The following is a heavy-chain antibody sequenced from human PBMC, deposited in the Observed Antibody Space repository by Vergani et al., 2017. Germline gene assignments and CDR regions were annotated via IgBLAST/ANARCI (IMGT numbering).Heavy chain of an antibody. J-gene: IGHJ4*02. V-gene: IGHV4-31*03. Sequence: QVQLQESGPGLVKPSQTLSLTCTVSGGSISSGGYYWSWIRQHPGKGLEWIGYIYYSGSTYYNPSLKSRVTISVDTSKNQFSLKLSSVTAADTAVYYCARGSWGGYGDSMGGCDWGQGTLVTGTS. D-gene: IGHD4-17*01. CDR1: GGSISSGGYY. CDR3: ARGSWGGYGDSMGGCD. CDR2: IYYSGST.